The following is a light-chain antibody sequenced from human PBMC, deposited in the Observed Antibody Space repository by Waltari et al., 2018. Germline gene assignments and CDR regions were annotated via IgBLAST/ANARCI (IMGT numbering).Light chain of an antibody. CDR2: ATT. CDR3: QSFDNSLSVPYV. Sequence: QSVLTQPPSVSGAPGQRVTISCTGSSSNIGAGNDVHWYQQLPGPAPKLPIPATTKRPAGVPDRFSGSKSGTSASLAITGLQAEDEGDYYCQSFDNSLSVPYVFGTGTKVTVL. J-gene: IGLJ1*01. CDR1: SSNIGAGND. V-gene: IGLV1-40*01.